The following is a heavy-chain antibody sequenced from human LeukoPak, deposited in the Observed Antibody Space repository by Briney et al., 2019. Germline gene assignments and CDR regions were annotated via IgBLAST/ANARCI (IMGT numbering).Heavy chain of an antibody. Sequence: ASVKVSCKASGYTFTSYGISWVRQAPGQGLEWMGWISAYNGNTNYAQKFQGRVTMTTDTSTSTAYMELRSLRSDDTAVYYCARDPGQWLVNYGDYWGQGTLVTASS. CDR2: ISAYNGNT. V-gene: IGHV1-18*01. J-gene: IGHJ4*02. D-gene: IGHD6-19*01. CDR3: ARDPGQWLVNYGDY. CDR1: GYTFTSYG.